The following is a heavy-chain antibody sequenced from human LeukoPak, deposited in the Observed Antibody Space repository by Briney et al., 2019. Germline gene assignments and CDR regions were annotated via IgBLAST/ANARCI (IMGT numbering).Heavy chain of an antibody. CDR1: GFTFSSYW. V-gene: IGHV3-7*01. Sequence: GGSLRLSCAASGFTFSSYWMSWVRQAPGKGLEWVANIKQDGSEKYYVDSVKGRFTISRDNAKNSLYLQMNSLRAEDTAVYYCARALGYFDWFHWFDPWGQGTLVTVSS. J-gene: IGHJ5*02. CDR2: IKQDGSEK. D-gene: IGHD3-9*01. CDR3: ARALGYFDWFHWFDP.